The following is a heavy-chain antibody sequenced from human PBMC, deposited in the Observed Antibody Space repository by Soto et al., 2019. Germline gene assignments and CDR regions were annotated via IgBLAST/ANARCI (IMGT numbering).Heavy chain of an antibody. CDR1: GYTFSDYY. V-gene: IGHV1-2*02. J-gene: IGHJ4*02. D-gene: IGHD1-1*01. CDR3: AGEPATAKPEGVDF. Sequence: QVQLVQSGAEVRKPGASVKVSCKASGYTFSDYYIHWVRQAPGQGLEWMGWINPNSGGTKYAPKFKGGVTMTRDTAISTAYMELSRLRSGATAVYYCAGEPATAKPEGVDFWGQGTLVTVSS. CDR2: INPNSGGT.